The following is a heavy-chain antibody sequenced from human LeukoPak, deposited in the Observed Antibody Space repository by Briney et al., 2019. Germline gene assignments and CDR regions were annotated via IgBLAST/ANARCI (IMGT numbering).Heavy chain of an antibody. CDR2: IYYSGST. D-gene: IGHD3-22*01. V-gene: IGHV4-59*01. CDR3: YDSSGYNY. J-gene: IGHJ4*02. CDR1: GGSISSYY. Sequence: SETLSLTCTVSGGSISSYYWSWIRQPPGKGLEWIGYIYYSGSTKYSPSLKSRVTISVDTSKNQFSDTAVYYCARTPPIKYYYDSSGYNYWGQGTLVTVSS.